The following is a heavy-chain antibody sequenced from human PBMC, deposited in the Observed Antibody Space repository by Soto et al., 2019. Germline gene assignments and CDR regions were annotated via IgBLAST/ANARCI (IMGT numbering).Heavy chain of an antibody. CDR3: AKVQYCSGGSCYGPPDY. CDR2: ISWNSSNK. CDR1: GFTFDDYA. Sequence: PGGSLRLSCAASGFTFDDYAMHWVRQAPGKGLEWVSGISWNSSNKYYADSVKGRFTISRDNSKNTLYLQMNSLRAEDTAVYYCAKVQYCSGGSCYGPPDYWGQGTLVTVSS. D-gene: IGHD2-15*01. V-gene: IGHV3-9*01. J-gene: IGHJ4*02.